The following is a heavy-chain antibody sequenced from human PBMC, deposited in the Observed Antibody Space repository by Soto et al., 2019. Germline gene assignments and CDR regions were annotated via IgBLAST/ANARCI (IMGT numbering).Heavy chain of an antibody. CDR1: GGSISSGGYP. J-gene: IGHJ4*02. V-gene: IGHV4-30-2*01. Sequence: PSETLSLTRTVSGGSISSGGYPWMWIRQPPGKGLEWIGYIYHSGTTYYNPSLKNRVTISVDGSKNQFSLKMSSVTAADTAVYYCTRGRYCSGGGCYSDYWGLGTLVTVSS. D-gene: IGHD2-15*01. CDR2: IYHSGTT. CDR3: TRGRYCSGGGCYSDY.